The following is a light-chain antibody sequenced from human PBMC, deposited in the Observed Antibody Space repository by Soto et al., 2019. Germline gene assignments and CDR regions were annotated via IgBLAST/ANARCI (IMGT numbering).Light chain of an antibody. J-gene: IGKJ4*01. V-gene: IGKV1-12*01. CDR1: QGISSW. Sequence: DIQMTQSPSSVSASVGDRVSITCRASQGISSWLAWYQQKPGRAPKLLIYTGSSLQSGVPSRFSGTGSGTDFTLPISSLQPEVVATYYCQQASSFPLTFGAGTQVEIK. CDR2: TGS. CDR3: QQASSFPLT.